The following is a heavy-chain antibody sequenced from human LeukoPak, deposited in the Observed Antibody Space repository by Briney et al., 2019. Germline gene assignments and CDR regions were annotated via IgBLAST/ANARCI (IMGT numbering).Heavy chain of an antibody. Sequence: GGSLRLSCAVSGINFGDYAMSWVRQAPGKGLEWLGFIRSKTFGGASDYAPSVKDRFVISRDDSNSIAYLHMNNLRAEDTAVYFCSRFYDLWGRGTLVTVSS. CDR2: IRSKTFGGAS. CDR1: GINFGDYA. J-gene: IGHJ2*01. V-gene: IGHV3-49*04. CDR3: SRFYDL. D-gene: IGHD2/OR15-2a*01.